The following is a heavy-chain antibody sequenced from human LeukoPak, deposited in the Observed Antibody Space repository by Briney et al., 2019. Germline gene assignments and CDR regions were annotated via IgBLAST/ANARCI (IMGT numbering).Heavy chain of an antibody. CDR3: ARDPNAPYGGYVGY. D-gene: IGHD5-12*01. Sequence: ASVKVSCKASGYTFTGYYMHWVRQAPGQGLEWMGRINPNSGGTNYAQKFQGRVTMTRDTSISTAYMELSRLRSDDAAVYYCARDPNAPYGGYVGYWGQGTLVTVSS. V-gene: IGHV1-2*06. J-gene: IGHJ4*02. CDR2: INPNSGGT. CDR1: GYTFTGYY.